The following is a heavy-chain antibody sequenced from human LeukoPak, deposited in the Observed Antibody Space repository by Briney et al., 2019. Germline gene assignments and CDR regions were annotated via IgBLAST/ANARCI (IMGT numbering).Heavy chain of an antibody. CDR1: GYSFTTYW. V-gene: IGHV5-51*01. Sequence: GESLKISCKASGYSFTTYWIAWVRQMPGKGLEWMGMIYTGDSDTRYSPSFQGQITISVDKSISIAYLQWSSLKASDTAMYYCARASRDGYNQNFDHWGQGTLVTVSS. J-gene: IGHJ4*02. D-gene: IGHD5-24*01. CDR3: ARASRDGYNQNFDH. CDR2: IYTGDSDT.